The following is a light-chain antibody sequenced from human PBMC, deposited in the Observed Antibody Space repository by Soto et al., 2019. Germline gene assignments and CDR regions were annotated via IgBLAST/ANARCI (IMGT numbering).Light chain of an antibody. V-gene: IGKV1-8*01. CDR3: QQYYQYPRT. CDR1: QEISPF. J-gene: IGKJ1*01. CDR2: ASS. Sequence: ALRVTQSPSSISASTGDRVTITCRASQEISPFLAWYQQRPGKAPNLLLYASSTLKSGVPSRFSGSGSGTDFTLTISNLQSEDSATYFCQQYYQYPRTFGQGTKAEIK.